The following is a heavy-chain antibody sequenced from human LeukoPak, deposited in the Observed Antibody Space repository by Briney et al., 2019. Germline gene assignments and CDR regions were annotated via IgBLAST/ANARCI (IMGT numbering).Heavy chain of an antibody. CDR3: ARHVSTTGTTVAIDY. Sequence: SETLPLTCTVSGGSISSSSYYWGWIRQPPGKGLEWIGSIYYSGSTYYNPSLKSRVTISVDTSKNQFSLKLSSVTAADTAVYYCARHVSTTGTTVAIDYWGQGTLVTVSS. D-gene: IGHD1-1*01. V-gene: IGHV4-39*01. J-gene: IGHJ4*02. CDR1: GGSISSSSYY. CDR2: IYYSGST.